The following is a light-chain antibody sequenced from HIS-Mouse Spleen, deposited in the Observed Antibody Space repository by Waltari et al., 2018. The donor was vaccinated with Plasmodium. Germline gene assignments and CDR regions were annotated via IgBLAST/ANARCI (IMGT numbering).Light chain of an antibody. CDR1: QSVSSN. CDR2: GAS. J-gene: IGKJ4*01. CDR3: QQYNNWPLT. V-gene: IGKV3-15*01. Sequence: PGERATLSCRASQSVSSNLAWYQQKPGQAPRLLIYGASTRATGIPARFSGSGSGTEFTLTISSMQSEDFAVYYCQQYNNWPLTFGGGTKVEIK.